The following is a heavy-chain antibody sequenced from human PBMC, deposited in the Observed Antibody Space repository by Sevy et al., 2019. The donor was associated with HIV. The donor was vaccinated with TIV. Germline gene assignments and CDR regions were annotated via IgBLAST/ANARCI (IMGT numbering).Heavy chain of an antibody. Sequence: GGSLRLSCAASGFSFNTYTLYWVRQAPGEGLEWISSISSSGVYEYYADSVRGRFTISRDNAKNSLSLQMNGLRVEDTGVYYCARVPDSGGRGRADYWGQGTRVTVSS. CDR3: ARVPDSGGRGRADY. D-gene: IGHD1-26*01. CDR2: ISSSGVYE. J-gene: IGHJ4*02. CDR1: GFSFNTYT. V-gene: IGHV3-21*01.